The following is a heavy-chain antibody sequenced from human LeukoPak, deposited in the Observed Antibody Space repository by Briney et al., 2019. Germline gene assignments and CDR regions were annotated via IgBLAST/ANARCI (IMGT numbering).Heavy chain of an antibody. V-gene: IGHV4-4*07. CDR1: GGSISSYY. J-gene: IGHJ6*02. CDR3: ARETVVVPAANVHYYYGMDV. D-gene: IGHD2-2*01. CDR2: IYTSGST. Sequence: SETLSLICTVSGGSISSYYWSWIRQPAGKGLEWIGRIYTSGSTNYNPSLKSRVTMSVDTSKNQFSLKLSSVTAADTAVYYCARETVVVPAANVHYYYGMDVWGQGTTVTVSS.